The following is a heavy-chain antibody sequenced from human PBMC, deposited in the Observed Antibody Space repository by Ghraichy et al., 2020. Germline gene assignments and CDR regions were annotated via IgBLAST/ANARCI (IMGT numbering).Heavy chain of an antibody. CDR3: AASYALGDYEDYYYYGMDV. D-gene: IGHD4-17*01. Sequence: SVKVSCKASGFTFTSSAVQWVRQARGQRLEWIGWIVVGSGNTNYAQKFQERVTITRDMSTGTAYMELSSLRSEDTAVYYCAASYALGDYEDYYYYGMDVWGQGTTVTVSS. V-gene: IGHV1-58*01. CDR1: GFTFTSSA. J-gene: IGHJ6*02. CDR2: IVVGSGNT.